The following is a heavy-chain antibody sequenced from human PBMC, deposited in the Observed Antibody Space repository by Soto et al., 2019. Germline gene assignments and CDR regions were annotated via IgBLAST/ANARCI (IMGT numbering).Heavy chain of an antibody. J-gene: IGHJ3*01. V-gene: IGHV4-31*03. CDR3: ARARLRAVYAFDF. CDR2: IYYNGNT. Sequence: SETLSLTCTLSGVSITSGAYYWTWVRQHPGKGLEWIGYIYYNGNTYFSPFLKSRLTISIDTSKNQFSLKLSSVTAADTAMYYCARARLRAVYAFDFWGQGTMVTVSS. D-gene: IGHD4-17*01. CDR1: GVSITSGAYY.